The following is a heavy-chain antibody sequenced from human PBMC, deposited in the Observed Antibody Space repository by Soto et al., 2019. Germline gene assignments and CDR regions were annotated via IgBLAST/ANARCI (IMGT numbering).Heavy chain of an antibody. J-gene: IGHJ6*02. CDR1: GGTFSSYA. V-gene: IGHV1-69*01. CDR3: ATPDDYGGNSLDYYGMDV. D-gene: IGHD4-17*01. CDR2: IIPIFGTA. Sequence: QVQLVQSGAEVKKPGSSVKVSCKASGGTFSSYAISWVRQAPGQGLEWMGGIIPIFGTANYAQKFQGRVTITADESTGTAYMELSSLRSEDTAVYYCATPDDYGGNSLDYYGMDVWGQGTTVTVSS.